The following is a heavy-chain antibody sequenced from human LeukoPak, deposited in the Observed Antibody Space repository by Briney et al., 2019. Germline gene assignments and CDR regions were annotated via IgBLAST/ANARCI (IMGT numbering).Heavy chain of an antibody. Sequence: GGSLRLSCAASGFTFSSYSMNWVRQAPGKGLEWVSSISSSSSYIYYADSVKGRFTISRDNAKNPLYLQMNSLRAEDTAVYYCARESTEIVLMVYAEEEGFDYWGQGTLVTVSS. D-gene: IGHD2-8*01. J-gene: IGHJ4*02. CDR2: ISSSSSYI. CDR1: GFTFSSYS. V-gene: IGHV3-21*01. CDR3: ARESTEIVLMVYAEEEGFDY.